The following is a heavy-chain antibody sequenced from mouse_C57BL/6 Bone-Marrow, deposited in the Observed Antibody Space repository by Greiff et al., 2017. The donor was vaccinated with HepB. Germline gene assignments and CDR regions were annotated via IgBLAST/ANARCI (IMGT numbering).Heavy chain of an antibody. Sequence: LMESGPGLVKPSQSLSLTCSVTGYSITSGYYWNWIRQFPGNKLEWMGYISYDGSNNYNPSLKNRISITRDTSKNQFFLKLNSVTTEDTATYYCARAPFDYWGQGTTLTVSS. CDR1: GYSITSGYY. CDR2: ISYDGSN. V-gene: IGHV3-6*01. CDR3: ARAPFDY. J-gene: IGHJ2*01.